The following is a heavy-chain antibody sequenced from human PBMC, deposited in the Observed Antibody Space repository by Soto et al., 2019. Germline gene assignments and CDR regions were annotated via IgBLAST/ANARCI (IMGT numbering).Heavy chain of an antibody. J-gene: IGHJ5*02. Sequence: PSETLSLTCTVSGGSISSGGYYWSWIRQHPGKGLEWIGYIYYDGNTNYNPSLKSRVTMSVDTSRNQFSLILRSVTAADTAVYYCARGGWSVDPWGQGTLVTVSS. CDR3: ARGGWSVDP. D-gene: IGHD6-19*01. CDR2: IYYDGNT. V-gene: IGHV4-61*08. CDR1: GGSISSGGYY.